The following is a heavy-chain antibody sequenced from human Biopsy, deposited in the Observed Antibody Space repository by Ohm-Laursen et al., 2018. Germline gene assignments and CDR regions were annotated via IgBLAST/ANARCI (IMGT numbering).Heavy chain of an antibody. CDR2: INHSERT. D-gene: IGHD3-22*01. V-gene: IGHV4-34*01. CDR1: GESFNGYY. Sequence: TLSLTCAVYGESFNGYYWSWIRQTPGKGLEGIGEINHSERTNYNPSLKSRVTISVDTSKNQCPLKARSVTAADTAVYYCVRGADYYDPYHYYALDVWGQGTTVTVSS. CDR3: VRGADYYDPYHYYALDV. J-gene: IGHJ6*02.